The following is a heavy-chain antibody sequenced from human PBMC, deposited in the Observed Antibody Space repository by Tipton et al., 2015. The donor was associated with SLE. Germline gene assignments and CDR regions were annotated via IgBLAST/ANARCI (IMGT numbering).Heavy chain of an antibody. CDR3: ARQHDTSVYYYI. Sequence: TLSLTCTVSGYSISSGYYWGWIRQPPGKGLEWIGSIYDSGSTYYNPSLKRRATISVDTSKNHFSLKLTSVTAADTAVYHGARQHDTSVYYYIWGQGTLVTVSS. CDR2: IYDSGST. J-gene: IGHJ4*02. V-gene: IGHV4-38-2*02. CDR1: GYSISSGYY. D-gene: IGHD3-22*01.